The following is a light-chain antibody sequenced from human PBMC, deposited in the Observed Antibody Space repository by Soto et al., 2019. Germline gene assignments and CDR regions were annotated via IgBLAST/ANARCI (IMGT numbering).Light chain of an antibody. CDR1: QGISSL. CDR2: AAS. Sequence: EIVLTQSPATLSVSPGERATLSCRASQGISSLLAWYQQKPGQAPRLLIYAASTRATGIPARFSGSGSGTEFTLTINSLQSEDFAVYYCQQYNYWPPLTFGGGTKVDIK. J-gene: IGKJ4*01. CDR3: QQYNYWPPLT. V-gene: IGKV3-15*01.